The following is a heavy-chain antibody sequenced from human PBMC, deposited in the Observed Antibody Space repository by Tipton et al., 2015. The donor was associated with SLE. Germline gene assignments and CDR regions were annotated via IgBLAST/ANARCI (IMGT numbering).Heavy chain of an antibody. J-gene: IGHJ4*02. V-gene: IGHV4-4*02. Sequence: TLSLTCVISGGSISTNSWWSWVRQSPGKGLEWLGQIYHTGSTRHNPSLKSRVTVSVDRSKNQFSLKLSSVTAADTAVYYCARGLTQSPDYWGQGTLVTVSS. CDR1: GGSISTNSW. CDR3: ARGLTQSPDY. D-gene: IGHD2-15*01. CDR2: IYHTGST.